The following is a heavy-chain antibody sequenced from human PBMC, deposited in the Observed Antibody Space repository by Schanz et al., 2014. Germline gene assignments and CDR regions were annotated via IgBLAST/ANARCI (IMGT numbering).Heavy chain of an antibody. CDR2: ISSSSSYI. J-gene: IGHJ6*02. CDR1: GFTFSTYY. Sequence: AQLVESGGGVVQPGRSLRLSCAASGFTFSTYYMNWVRQAPGKGLEWVSSISSSSSYISYADSVKGRFTISRDNSKNTLFLQMSSLRAEDTAVYYCARAQGVIRLYYGVDVWGQGTTVTVSS. CDR3: ARAQGVIRLYYGVDV. D-gene: IGHD3-10*01. V-gene: IGHV3-21*01.